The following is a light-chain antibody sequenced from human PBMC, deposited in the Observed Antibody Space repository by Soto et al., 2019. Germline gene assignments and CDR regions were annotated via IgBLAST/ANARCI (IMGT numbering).Light chain of an antibody. CDR1: SSDIGGYNA. V-gene: IGLV2-14*01. CDR2: EVT. CDR3: NSFRVNHLYV. J-gene: IGLJ1*01. Sequence: SVLTXPASVSGSPGQTITISCTGTSSDIGGYNAVSWYQHHPGKAPKLIIYEVTHRPAGISDRFSASKSGNTASLTISGLQAEDEADYYCNSFRVNHLYVFGTGTKVTVL.